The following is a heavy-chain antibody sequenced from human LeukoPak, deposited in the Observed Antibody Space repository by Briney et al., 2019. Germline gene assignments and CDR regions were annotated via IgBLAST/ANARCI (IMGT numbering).Heavy chain of an antibody. Sequence: SETLSLTCTVSGGSISSYYWSWIRQPPGKGLEWIGYIYYSGSTNYNPSLKSRVTISVDTSKNQFSLKLSSVTAADTAVYYCARERLWFGEDFYYYGMDVWGQGTTVTVSS. V-gene: IGHV4-59*01. D-gene: IGHD3-10*01. CDR2: IYYSGST. CDR3: ARERLWFGEDFYYYGMDV. CDR1: GGSISSYY. J-gene: IGHJ6*02.